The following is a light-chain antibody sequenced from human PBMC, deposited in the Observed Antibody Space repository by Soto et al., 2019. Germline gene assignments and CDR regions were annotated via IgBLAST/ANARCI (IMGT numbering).Light chain of an antibody. Sequence: QSALTQPASVSGSPGQSITISCTGTSSDVGSYNLVSWYQPHPGKAPKLMIYEVSKRPSGVSNRFSGSKSGNTASLTISGLQAEDEADYYCCSYAGSSTYVVFGGGTQLTVL. CDR3: CSYAGSSTYVV. J-gene: IGLJ2*01. V-gene: IGLV2-23*02. CDR2: EVS. CDR1: SSDVGSYNL.